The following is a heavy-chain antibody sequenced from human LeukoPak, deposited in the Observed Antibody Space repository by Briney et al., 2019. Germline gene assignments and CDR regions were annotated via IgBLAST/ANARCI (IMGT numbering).Heavy chain of an antibody. CDR1: GGSFSGYY. D-gene: IGHD3-10*01. CDR2: INHSGST. J-gene: IGHJ4*02. V-gene: IGHV4-34*01. CDR3: ARDQPMGSY. Sequence: SETLSLTCAVYGGSFSGYYWSWIRQPPGKGLEWIGEINHSGSTNYNPSLKSRVTTSVDTSKNQFSLKLSSVTAADTAVYYCARDQPMGSYWGQGTLVTVSS.